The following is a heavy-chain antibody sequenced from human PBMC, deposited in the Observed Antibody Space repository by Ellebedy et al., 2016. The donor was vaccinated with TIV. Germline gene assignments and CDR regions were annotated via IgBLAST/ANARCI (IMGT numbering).Heavy chain of an antibody. CDR3: ASLPDYFDNSGHYHNGLEV. Sequence: ASVKVSCXASGYTFTGYYMHWVRQAPGQGLECMGWINPNSGGANYAQKFQGRVTMTRDTSTSTVYMEVSSLISEDTAVYYCASLPDYFDNSGHYHNGLEVWGQGTTVIVSS. CDR1: GYTFTGYY. CDR2: INPNSGGA. J-gene: IGHJ6*02. D-gene: IGHD3-22*01. V-gene: IGHV1-2*02.